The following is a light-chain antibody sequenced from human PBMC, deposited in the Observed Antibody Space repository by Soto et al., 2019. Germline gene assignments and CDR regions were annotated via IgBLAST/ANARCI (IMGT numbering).Light chain of an antibody. V-gene: IGKV1-39*01. CDR1: QKIISY. CDR3: QQSYSLPPT. Sequence: DIHMTQSPSSLSASLGARVTITFRASQKIISYLNWYRQKPGKAPNLLIYTASRLQSGVPSRFSGSGSGTDFTLTISSLQPEDFATYYCQQSYSLPPTFGQGTKVDI. J-gene: IGKJ1*01. CDR2: TAS.